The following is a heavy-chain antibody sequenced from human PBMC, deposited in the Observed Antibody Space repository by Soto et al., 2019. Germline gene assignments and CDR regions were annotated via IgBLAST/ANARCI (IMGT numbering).Heavy chain of an antibody. V-gene: IGHV3-11*06. CDR3: ANGEQRIEAYDS. J-gene: IGHJ4*02. D-gene: IGHD2-15*01. CDR2: ISGSSSFT. CDR1: GFTFSDYY. Sequence: GGSLRLSCAASGFTFSDYYMSWIRQAPGKGLEWLSYISGSSSFTNYADSVKGRFTISRDNARKTLYLQMSSLRADDTAVYYCANGEQRIEAYDSWGLGTMVTVYS.